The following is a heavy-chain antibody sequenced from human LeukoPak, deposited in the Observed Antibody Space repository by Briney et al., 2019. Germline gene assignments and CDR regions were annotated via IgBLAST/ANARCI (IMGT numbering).Heavy chain of an antibody. Sequence: GESLRLSCAASGFTFTRYSMNWVRQAPGKGLEWVSSISGYSDYIFYADSVKGRFTISRDNAKNSLYLQMNGLRAEDTAVYYCARAFDPWGQGTLVTVSS. V-gene: IGHV3-21*01. CDR2: ISGYSDYI. CDR3: ARAFDP. J-gene: IGHJ5*02. CDR1: GFTFTRYS.